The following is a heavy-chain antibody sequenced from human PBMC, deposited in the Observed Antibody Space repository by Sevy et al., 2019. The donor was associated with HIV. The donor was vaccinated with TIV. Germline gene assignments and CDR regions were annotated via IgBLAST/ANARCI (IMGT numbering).Heavy chain of an antibody. J-gene: IGHJ4*02. CDR1: GFTFNYHF. CDR3: ARGDYYGSLYYFDY. Sequence: GGSLRLSCAASGFTFNYHFMNWIRQVPGKGLEWVSYISSASSYINYSDSVKGRFTISRDNAKNLVFLEMNNLRPEDTAVYFCARGDYYGSLYYFDYWGQGTLVTVSS. CDR2: ISSASSYI. D-gene: IGHD3-10*01. V-gene: IGHV3-11*06.